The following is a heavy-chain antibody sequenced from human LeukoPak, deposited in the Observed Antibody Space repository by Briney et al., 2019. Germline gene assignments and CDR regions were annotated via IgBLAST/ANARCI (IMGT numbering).Heavy chain of an antibody. CDR2: IKQDGSEK. J-gene: IGHJ2*01. CDR1: GFTFSSYW. D-gene: IGHD3-3*01. CDR3: AREILRDYGFWSGTLCGFDL. V-gene: IGHV3-7*01. Sequence: GGSLRLSCAASGFTFSSYWMSWVRQAPGKGLEWVANIKQDGSEKYYVDSVKGRFTISRDNAKNSLYLQMNSLRAEDTAVYYCAREILRDYGFWSGTLCGFDLWGRGTLVTVSS.